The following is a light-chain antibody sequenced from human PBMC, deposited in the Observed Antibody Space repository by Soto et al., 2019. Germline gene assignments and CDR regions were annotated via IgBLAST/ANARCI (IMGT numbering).Light chain of an antibody. CDR2: DAS. J-gene: IGKJ1*01. CDR3: QQYLNSPRT. CDR1: QRVASA. V-gene: IGKV3-20*01. Sequence: VLTQSPGTLSLSPGEGATLSCRASQRVASALAWDLQKPGQPPRLLIYDASIRATGIPDRISGSGSDRDFTLTISRLEAEDAAVYYFQQYLNSPRTFGQGTKWEGK.